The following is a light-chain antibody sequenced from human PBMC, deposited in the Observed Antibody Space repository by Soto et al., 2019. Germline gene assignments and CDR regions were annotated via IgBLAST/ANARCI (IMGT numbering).Light chain of an antibody. V-gene: IGKV3-20*01. CDR1: QSVSNNY. CDR2: GAS. J-gene: IGKJ1*01. Sequence: EIVLTQSPGTLSLSPGERATLSCRASQSVSNNYLAWYQQKPGQAPRLLIYGASNRATGIPDRFSGSGSGTDFTLTISRLEFEDFTVYYPQQYVISGTFVQRTKFDIK. CDR3: QQYVISGT.